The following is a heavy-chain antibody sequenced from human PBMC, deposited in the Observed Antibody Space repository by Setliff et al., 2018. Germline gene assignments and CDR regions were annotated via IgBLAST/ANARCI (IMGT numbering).Heavy chain of an antibody. CDR2: IYSDGRT. D-gene: IGHD2-21*02. CDR1: GLPVSGNY. J-gene: IGHJ6*02. V-gene: IGHV3-66*01. CDR3: AKNWATAHHYYYGMDV. Sequence: GGSLRLSCAASGLPVSGNYMSWVRQAPGKGPEWVSIIYSDGRTFYADSVKGRFLISRDNSKNTLYLQMSSLRAEDTAVYYCAKNWATAHHYYYGMDVWGQGTTVTVSS.